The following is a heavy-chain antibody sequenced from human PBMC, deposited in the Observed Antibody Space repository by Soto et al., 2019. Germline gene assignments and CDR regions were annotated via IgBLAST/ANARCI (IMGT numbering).Heavy chain of an antibody. J-gene: IGHJ4*02. CDR3: AAGVVVAAARACDY. D-gene: IGHD2-15*01. Sequence: TGGSLRVSCAASGFSFSSYSMNWVRQAPGKGLEWVSYISSSSTIYYADSVKGRFTISRDNAKNSLYLQMNSLRAEDTAVYYCAAGVVVAAARACDYWGQGTLVTVSS. CDR2: ISSSSTI. CDR1: GFSFSSYS. V-gene: IGHV3-48*01.